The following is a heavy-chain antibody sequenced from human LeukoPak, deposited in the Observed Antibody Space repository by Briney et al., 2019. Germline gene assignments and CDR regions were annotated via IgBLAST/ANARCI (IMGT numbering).Heavy chain of an antibody. CDR3: ARDYGGSSPFDY. CDR2: ISSSGSTI. Sequence: GGSLRLSCAASGFTFSSYEMHWVRQAPGKGLEWVSYISSSGSTIYYADSVKGRFTISRDNTKNSLYLQMNSLRAEDTAVYYCARDYGGSSPFDYWGQGTLVTVSS. J-gene: IGHJ4*02. D-gene: IGHD4-23*01. CDR1: GFTFSSYE. V-gene: IGHV3-48*03.